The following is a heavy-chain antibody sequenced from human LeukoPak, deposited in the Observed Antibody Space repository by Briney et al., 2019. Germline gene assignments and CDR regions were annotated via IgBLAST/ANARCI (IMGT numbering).Heavy chain of an antibody. J-gene: IGHJ4*02. CDR3: ARHPKDFDN. Sequence: SETLSLTCTVSGGSITSSSNYWGWVRQPPGKGLEWIGSIYYSRSTYYSPSLESRVTISVATSKNQFSLKLNSVTAADTAVYYCARHPKDFDNWGQGTLVTVSS. CDR1: GGSITSSSNY. V-gene: IGHV4-39*01. CDR2: IYYSRST.